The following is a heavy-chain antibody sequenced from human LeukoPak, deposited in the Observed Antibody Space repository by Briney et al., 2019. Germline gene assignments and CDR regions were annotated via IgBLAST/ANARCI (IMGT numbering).Heavy chain of an antibody. D-gene: IGHD3-3*01. CDR3: AREGSRITIFGVAMNWFDP. V-gene: IGHV4-61*09. Sequence: NASQTLSLTCTVSGGSISSGSYYWSWIRQPAGKGLEWIGHIYTSGSTNYNPSLKSRVTISLDTSKNQFSLKLSSVTAADTAVYYCAREGSRITIFGVAMNWFDPWGQGTLVTVSS. CDR2: IYTSGST. J-gene: IGHJ5*02. CDR1: GGSISSGSYY.